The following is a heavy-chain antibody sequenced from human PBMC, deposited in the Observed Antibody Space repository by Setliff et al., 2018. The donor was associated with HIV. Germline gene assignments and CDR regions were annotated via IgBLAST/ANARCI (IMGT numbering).Heavy chain of an antibody. CDR1: GYSFTKYE. V-gene: IGHV1-8*01. CDR2: VSPSIGNS. Sequence: GASVKVSCKASGYSFTKYEVNWVRQAPGQGLEWLGWVSPSIGNSDFAQKFKGRISLTTDTSIRTAYMELRGLKSDDTAVYYCSRSGVPPYYYYGMDVWGQGTTVTVSS. D-gene: IGHD3-10*01. CDR3: SRSGVPPYYYYGMDV. J-gene: IGHJ6*02.